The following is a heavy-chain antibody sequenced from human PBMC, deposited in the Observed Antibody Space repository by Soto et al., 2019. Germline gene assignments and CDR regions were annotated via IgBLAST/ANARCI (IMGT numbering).Heavy chain of an antibody. Sequence: QITLNESGPTVVRPTETLTLTCRFSGFSLTTSGVRVGWIRQSPGKAPEWLALIYWDADRRYSASLKSRLTITKDPSKNQVVLTVSDLDRTDTATYYCAHRVLRTVFGLVTTTAIYFDFWGQGTPVAVSS. J-gene: IGHJ4*02. D-gene: IGHD3-3*01. CDR1: GFSLTTSGVR. CDR2: IYWDADR. CDR3: AHRVLRTVFGLVTTTAIYFDF. V-gene: IGHV2-5*02.